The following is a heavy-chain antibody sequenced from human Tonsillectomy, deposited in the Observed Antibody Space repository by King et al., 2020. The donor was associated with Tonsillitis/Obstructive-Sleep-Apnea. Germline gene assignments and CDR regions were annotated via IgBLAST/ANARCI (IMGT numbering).Heavy chain of an antibody. CDR3: ARHVIAAADGPPGMDV. D-gene: IGHD6-13*01. Sequence: AQLVQSGAEVKKSGESLRISCKGSGYSFTNYWINWVRQMPGKGLEWMGRIDPSDSYTNYSPSFQGHVTISVDKSISTAYLQWSSLKASDTAMYYCARHVIAAADGPPGMDVWGQGTTVIVSS. CDR2: IDPSDSYT. J-gene: IGHJ6*02. CDR1: GYSFTNYW. V-gene: IGHV5-10-1*03.